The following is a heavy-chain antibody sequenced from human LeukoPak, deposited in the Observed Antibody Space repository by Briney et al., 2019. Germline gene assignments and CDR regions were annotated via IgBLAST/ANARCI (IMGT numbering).Heavy chain of an antibody. J-gene: IGHJ3*02. CDR1: GFTFSSYN. CDR3: ARGRDFWSGHDAFDI. CDR2: ISASGGST. D-gene: IGHD3-3*01. V-gene: IGHV3-23*01. Sequence: PGGSLRLSCAASGFTFSSYNINWVRQAPGKGLEWVSGISASGGSTYYADSVKGRFTISRDNSKNTLYLQMNSLRAEDTAVYYCARGRDFWSGHDAFDIWGQGTMVTVSS.